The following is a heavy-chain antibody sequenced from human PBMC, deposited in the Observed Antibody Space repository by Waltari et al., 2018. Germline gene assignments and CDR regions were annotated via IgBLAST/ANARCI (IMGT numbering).Heavy chain of an antibody. J-gene: IGHJ3*02. CDR2: INSNSGGT. CDR3: ARGWDAFDI. V-gene: IGHV1-2*06. Sequence: QVPLVQSGAEGTKPGASVKVSYTASGYTLTGYEMHWGRQAPGQGLEWRGRINSNSGGTIYAQKFQGRVTMTRDTSISTAYMELTRLTSDDTALYYCARGWDAFDIWGQGTMVTVSS. CDR1: GYTLTGYE.